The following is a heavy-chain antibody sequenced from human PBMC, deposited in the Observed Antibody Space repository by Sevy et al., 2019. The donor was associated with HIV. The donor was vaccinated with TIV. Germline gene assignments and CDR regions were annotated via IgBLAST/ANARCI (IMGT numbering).Heavy chain of an antibody. CDR3: ATDAKYCSGGSCYGY. D-gene: IGHD2-15*01. V-gene: IGHV1-24*01. J-gene: IGHJ4*02. CDR2: FDPEDGET. CDR1: GYTLTELS. Sequence: ASAKVSCKVSGYTLTELSMHWVRQAPGKGLEWMGGFDPEDGETIYAQKFQGRVTMTEDTSTDTAYMELSSLRSEDTAVYYCATDAKYCSGGSCYGYWGQGTLVTVSS.